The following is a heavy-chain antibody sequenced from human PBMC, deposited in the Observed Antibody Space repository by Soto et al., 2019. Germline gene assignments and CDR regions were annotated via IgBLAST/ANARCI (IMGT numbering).Heavy chain of an antibody. CDR1: GGSISSGDYY. CDR2: IYYSGST. CDR3: ARWWSGSRQGFDP. Sequence: QVQLQESGPGLVKPSQTLSLTCTVSGGSISSGDYYWSWIRQHPGKGLEWIGYIYYSGSTYYNPSRKSRVTIAVDTSKNQFALKLSSVNAADTAVYYCARWWSGSRQGFDPWGQGTLVTVSS. D-gene: IGHD3-3*01. V-gene: IGHV4-31*03. J-gene: IGHJ5*02.